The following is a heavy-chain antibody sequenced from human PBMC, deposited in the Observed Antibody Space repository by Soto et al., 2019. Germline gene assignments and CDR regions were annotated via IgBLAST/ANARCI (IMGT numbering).Heavy chain of an antibody. J-gene: IGHJ4*02. D-gene: IGHD3-10*01. CDR3: AKDKSGGSGSYSRPYYFDY. V-gene: IGHV3-23*01. Sequence: EVQLLESGGGLVQPGGSLRLSCAASGFTFSSYAMSWVRQAPGKGLEWVSAISGSGGSTYYADSVKGRFTICRDNSKNTLYLQMNSLRAEDTAVYYCAKDKSGGSGSYSRPYYFDYWGQGTLVTVSS. CDR2: ISGSGGST. CDR1: GFTFSSYA.